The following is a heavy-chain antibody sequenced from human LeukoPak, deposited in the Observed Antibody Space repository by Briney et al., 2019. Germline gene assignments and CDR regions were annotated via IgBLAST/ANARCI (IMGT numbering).Heavy chain of an antibody. CDR2: ISYDGSNK. V-gene: IGHV3-30-3*02. J-gene: IGHJ4*02. Sequence: GRSLRLSCAASGFTFSSYAMHWVRQAPGKGLEWVAVISYDGSNKYYADSVKGRFTISRDNSKNTPYLQMNSLRAEDTAVYYCAKPAVAGSYFDYWGQGTLVTVSS. D-gene: IGHD6-19*01. CDR1: GFTFSSYA. CDR3: AKPAVAGSYFDY.